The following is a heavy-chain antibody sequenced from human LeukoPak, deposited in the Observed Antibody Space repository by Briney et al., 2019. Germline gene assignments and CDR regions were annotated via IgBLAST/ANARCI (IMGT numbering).Heavy chain of an antibody. D-gene: IGHD2-2*01. J-gene: IGHJ4*02. CDR1: GFTFSSYS. V-gene: IGHV3-21*01. CDR2: ISSSSSYI. Sequence: GGSLRLSCAASGFTFSSYSMNWVRQAPGKGLEWVSSISSSSSYIYYADSVRGRFTISRDNAKNSLYLQMNSLRAEDTAVDYCARDYCSSTSCYFDYWGQGTLVTVSS. CDR3: ARDYCSSTSCYFDY.